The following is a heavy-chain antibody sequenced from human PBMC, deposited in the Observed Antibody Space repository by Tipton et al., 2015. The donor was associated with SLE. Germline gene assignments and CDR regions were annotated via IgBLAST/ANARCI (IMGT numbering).Heavy chain of an antibody. V-gene: IGHV3-20*04. D-gene: IGHD6-19*01. Sequence: SLRLSCAVSGFNFEDYGMTWVRQAPGKGLEWVSDINWSGDIINYADPVKGRFTTSRDNGKNSLYLQMNSLRVEDTASYYCARWPIAVAHCDLWGQGTLVTVSS. CDR1: GFNFEDYG. J-gene: IGHJ5*02. CDR3: ARWPIAVAHCDL. CDR2: INWSGDII.